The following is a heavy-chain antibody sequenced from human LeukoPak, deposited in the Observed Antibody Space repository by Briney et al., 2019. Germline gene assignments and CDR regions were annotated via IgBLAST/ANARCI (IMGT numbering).Heavy chain of an antibody. D-gene: IGHD1-7*01. V-gene: IGHV1-2*02. CDR1: GYTFTDHY. CDR2: MNSKTGDT. Sequence: GASVKVSCKASGYTFTDHYMHWVRQAPGQGLEWMGWMNSKTGDTNYAQKFQGRVTMTRDTSISTAYMDLSSLTSADTAVFYCARGTGTSWFDVWGQGTLVTVSS. J-gene: IGHJ5*02. CDR3: ARGTGTSWFDV.